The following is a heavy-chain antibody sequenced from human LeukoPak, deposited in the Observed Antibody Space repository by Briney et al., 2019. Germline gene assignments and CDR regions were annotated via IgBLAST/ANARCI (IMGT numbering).Heavy chain of an antibody. CDR2: ISAYNGNT. CDR3: ARGRLPCSGTRWQARGPGLPDY. V-gene: IGHV1-18*01. Sequence: AAVKDSGEPCGYTFTNYGVNGGRQAPGQGLEGMGWISAYNGNTNYAQKLQGRSTMSPDTSTSTAYMELRSLRLDDTAVYYCARGRLPCSGTRWQARGPGLPDYWGQGTLVTVSS. D-gene: IGHD2-2*01. CDR1: GYTFTNYG. J-gene: IGHJ4*02.